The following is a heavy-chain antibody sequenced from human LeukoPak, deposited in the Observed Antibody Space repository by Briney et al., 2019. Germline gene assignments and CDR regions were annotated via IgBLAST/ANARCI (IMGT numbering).Heavy chain of an antibody. D-gene: IGHD6-6*01. V-gene: IGHV4-59*08. J-gene: IGHJ3*02. CDR2: IYNSGTIYYSGST. Sequence: SETLSLTCTVSGGSMSSNYWSWIRQPPGKGLEWIGYIYNSGTIYYSGSTNYNPSLLSRVTISVDTSKDQFSLKLSSVTAADTAVYYCARHGLVAARHAFDIWDQGAMVTVSS. CDR3: ARHGLVAARHAFDI. CDR1: GGSMSSNY.